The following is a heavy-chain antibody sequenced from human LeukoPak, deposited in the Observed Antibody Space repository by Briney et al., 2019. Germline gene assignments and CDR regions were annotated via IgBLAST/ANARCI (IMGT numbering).Heavy chain of an antibody. V-gene: IGHV1-69*05. Sequence: SVKVSCKASGGTFSSYAISWVRQAPGQGLEWMGGIIPILGTANYAQKFQGRVTITTDESTSTAYMELSSLRSDDTAMYYCVREGNELLSKNFDYWGQGTLVTVSS. J-gene: IGHJ4*02. CDR2: IIPILGTA. D-gene: IGHD2-21*02. CDR3: VREGNELLSKNFDY. CDR1: GGTFSSYA.